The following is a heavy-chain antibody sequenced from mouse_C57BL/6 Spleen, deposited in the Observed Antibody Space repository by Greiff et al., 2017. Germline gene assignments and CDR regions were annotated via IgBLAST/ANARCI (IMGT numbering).Heavy chain of an antibody. CDR1: GFTFSDYY. D-gene: IGHD1-1*01. CDR2: ISNGGGSP. Sequence: EVKLMESGGGLVQPGGSLKLSCAASGFTFSDYYMYWVRQTPEKRLEWVAYISNGGGSPYYPDTVTGRFTISSDNDKTTLYLQMIRLNSEDTTLYYCARDYYGSSYGYFDVWGTETTVTVSS. CDR3: ARDYYGSSYGYFDV. J-gene: IGHJ1*03. V-gene: IGHV5-12*01.